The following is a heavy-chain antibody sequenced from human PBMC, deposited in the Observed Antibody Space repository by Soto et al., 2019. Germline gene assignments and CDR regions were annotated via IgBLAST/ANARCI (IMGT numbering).Heavy chain of an antibody. Sequence: EVQLVESGGGLVQPGGSLRLSCTTSAFIVDSTYMHWVRQAPGKGLEWVAVITVGGDTYYSDSVRGRSTLSRDTSKNTLNLQVNCLTVEATAVYYCCIGLGYLIGDWGQGCLVSVSS. D-gene: IGHD5-18*01. CDR2: ITVGGDT. V-gene: IGHV3-66*01. J-gene: IGHJ4*02. CDR1: AFIVDSTY. CDR3: CIGLGYLIGD.